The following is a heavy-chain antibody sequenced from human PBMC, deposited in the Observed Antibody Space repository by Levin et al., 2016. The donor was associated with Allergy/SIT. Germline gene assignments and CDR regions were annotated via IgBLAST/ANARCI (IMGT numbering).Heavy chain of an antibody. CDR3: ATVTADYSNYVDY. D-gene: IGHD4-11*01. J-gene: IGHJ4*02. CDR1: GDSVSSGYFY. CDR2: IYYTGST. V-gene: IGHV4-61*01. Sequence: SETLSLTCTVSGDSVSSGYFYWNWIRQPPGKGLEWIGYIYYTGSTHYNPSLKSRLTISVDTSKNQFSLRLTSVTAADTAVYYCATVTADYSNYVDYWGQGSLVTVSS.